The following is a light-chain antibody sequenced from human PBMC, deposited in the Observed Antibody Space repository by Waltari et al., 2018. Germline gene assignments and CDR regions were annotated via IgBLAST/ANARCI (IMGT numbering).Light chain of an antibody. CDR2: GGS. J-gene: IGKJ1*01. V-gene: IGKV2-28*01. Sequence: DIVMTQSPPSLPVIPGEPASLTCTSSQSLLDSEGYNYVNWYLQKLGQSPQLLLYGGSIRASGVPDRFSGSGSGTHFTLKISRVEADDVGLYYCMQALRSPWTFGQGTRLDMK. CDR1: QSLLDSEGYNY. CDR3: MQALRSPWT.